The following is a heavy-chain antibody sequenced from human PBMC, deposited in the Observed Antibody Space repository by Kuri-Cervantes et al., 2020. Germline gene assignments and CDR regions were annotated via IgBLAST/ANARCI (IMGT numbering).Heavy chain of an antibody. CDR1: GFTFSSYD. CDR3: AREGMGITMVRGVISYYYYGMDV. Sequence: AGSLRLSCAASGFTFSSYDMHWVRQATGKGLEWVSAIGTAGDTYYPGSVKGRFTISRENAKNSLYLQMNSLRAGDTAVYYCAREGMGITMVRGVISYYYYGMDVWGQGTTVTVSS. J-gene: IGHJ6*02. CDR2: IGTAGDT. D-gene: IGHD3-10*01. V-gene: IGHV3-13*01.